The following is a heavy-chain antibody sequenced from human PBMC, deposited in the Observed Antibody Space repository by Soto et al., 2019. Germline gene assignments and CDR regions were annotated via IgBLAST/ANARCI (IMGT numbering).Heavy chain of an antibody. D-gene: IGHD2-15*01. Sequence: PSETLSLTCTVSGGSISSYYWSWIRQPPGKGLEWIGYIYYSGSTNYNPSLKSRVTISVDTSKNQFSLKLSSVTAADTAVYYCAREIYCSGGSCSDTGAFDIWGQGTMVTVSS. J-gene: IGHJ3*02. CDR3: AREIYCSGGSCSDTGAFDI. CDR1: GGSISSYY. V-gene: IGHV4-59*01. CDR2: IYYSGST.